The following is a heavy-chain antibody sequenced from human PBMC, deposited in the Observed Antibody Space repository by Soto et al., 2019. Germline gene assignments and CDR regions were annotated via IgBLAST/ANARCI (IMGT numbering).Heavy chain of an antibody. CDR1: GYTFTSYA. V-gene: IGHV1-3*01. CDR2: INAGNGNT. Sequence: ASVKVSCKASGYTFTSYAMHWVRQAPGQRLEWTGWINAGNGNTNYAQKFQGRVTITADESTSTAYMELNSLRAEDTAIYYCAKDSRPRPGGAFEIWGQGTMVTVSS. CDR3: AKDSRPRPGGAFEI. D-gene: IGHD1-26*01. J-gene: IGHJ3*02.